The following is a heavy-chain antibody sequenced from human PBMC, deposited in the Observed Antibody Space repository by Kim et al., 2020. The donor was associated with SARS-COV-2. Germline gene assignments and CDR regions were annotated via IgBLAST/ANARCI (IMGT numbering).Heavy chain of an antibody. J-gene: IGHJ4*02. Sequence: ASVKVSCKASGYTFTSYGISWVRQAPGQGLEWMGWISAYNGNTTYAQKLQGRVTMTTDTSTSTAYMELRSLRADDTAVYYCARVRSKKACMDYWGQGTLVTVSS. CDR3: ARVRSKKACMDY. D-gene: IGHD2-8*01. CDR1: GYTFTSYG. V-gene: IGHV1-18*04. CDR2: ISAYNGNT.